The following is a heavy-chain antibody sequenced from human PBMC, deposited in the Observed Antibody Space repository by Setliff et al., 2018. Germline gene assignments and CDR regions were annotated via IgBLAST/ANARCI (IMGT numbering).Heavy chain of an antibody. D-gene: IGHD3-10*01. J-gene: IGHJ4*02. CDR2: IYVTEST. CDR1: GVSISNYY. CDR3: AASRAYTGAVEEWFLPKTFDF. V-gene: IGHV4-4*07. Sequence: SETLSLTCNVSGVSISNYYWNWIRQPAGKGLEWIGRIYVTESTKYNPSLKSRVTLSIDTPKNQFSLKLSSVTAADAALYYCAASRAYTGAVEEWFLPKTFDFWGQGSPVTVSS.